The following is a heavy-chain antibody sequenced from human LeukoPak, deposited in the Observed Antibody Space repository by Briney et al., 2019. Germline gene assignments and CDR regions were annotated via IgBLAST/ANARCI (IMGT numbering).Heavy chain of an antibody. CDR2: INTEGCST. Sequence: GGSLRLSCAASVFTFCSYWVHWVRQAPGEGLVWVSRINTEGCSTTCADPVERRFTISRDNDKNTVNVKMNSQRDEEMCVYYCGSPYHVILNGRYFYYYDMDVWGQGTKVTVSS. CDR3: GSPYHVILNGRYFYYYDMDV. V-gene: IGHV3-74*01. D-gene: IGHD3-9*01. CDR1: VFTFCSYW. J-gene: IGHJ6*02.